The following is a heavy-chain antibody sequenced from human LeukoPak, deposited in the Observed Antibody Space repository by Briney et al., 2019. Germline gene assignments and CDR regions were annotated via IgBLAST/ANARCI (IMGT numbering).Heavy chain of an antibody. CDR3: ARDPVEYSRSSYYYYYMDV. CDR2: ISSSSYI. V-gene: IGHV3-21*01. D-gene: IGHD6-6*01. CDR1: GFTFSSYS. Sequence: GGSLRLSCAASGFTFSSYSMNWVRQAPGKGLEWVSSISSSSYIYYADSVKGRFTISRDNAKNSLYLQMNSLRAEDTAVYYCARDPVEYSRSSYYYYYMDVWGKGTTVTVSS. J-gene: IGHJ6*03.